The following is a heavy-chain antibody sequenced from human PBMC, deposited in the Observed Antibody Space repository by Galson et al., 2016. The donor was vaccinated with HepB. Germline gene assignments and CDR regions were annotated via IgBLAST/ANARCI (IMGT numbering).Heavy chain of an antibody. CDR2: IHYSGHT. D-gene: IGHD2-21*01. Sequence: SETLSLTCTVSGDSFGDYDWNWIRQSPGKGLEWIGHIHYSGHTYYNPSLKSRVNMSLDTPKKQFSLNLASVTAADAAVYYRARRRALGRAADYSEFYWLDPWGQGIRVTVSS. CDR3: ARRRALGRAADYSEFYWLDP. CDR1: GDSFGDYD. J-gene: IGHJ5*02. V-gene: IGHV4-59*08.